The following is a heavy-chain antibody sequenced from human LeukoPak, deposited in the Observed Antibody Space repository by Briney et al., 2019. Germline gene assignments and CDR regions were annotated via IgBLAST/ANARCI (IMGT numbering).Heavy chain of an antibody. J-gene: IGHJ4*02. V-gene: IGHV3-23*01. CDR3: AKSTTEYSSSSVSSSPYYFDY. CDR2: ISGSGGST. Sequence: GGSLRLSCAASGFTFSSYAMSWVRQAPGKGLEWVSAISGSGGSTYYADSVKGRLTISRDNSKNTLYLQMNSLRAEDTAVYYCAKSTTEYSSSSVSSSPYYFDYWGQGTLVTVSS. D-gene: IGHD6-6*01. CDR1: GFTFSSYA.